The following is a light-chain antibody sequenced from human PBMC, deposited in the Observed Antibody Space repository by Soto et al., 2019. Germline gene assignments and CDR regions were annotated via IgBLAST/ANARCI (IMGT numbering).Light chain of an antibody. J-gene: IGKJ2*01. CDR2: DAS. Sequence: DIQMTQSPSSLSASEGDRVTITCQASQDISNYLNWYQQKPGKAPKLLIYDASNLETGVPSRFSGSGSGTDFTFTISSLQPEDIATYYCQQYDNLPSYTFGQGTKVDIK. V-gene: IGKV1-33*01. CDR1: QDISNY. CDR3: QQYDNLPSYT.